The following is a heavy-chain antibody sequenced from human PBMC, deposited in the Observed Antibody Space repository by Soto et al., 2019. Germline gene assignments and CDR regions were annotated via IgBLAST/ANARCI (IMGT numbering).Heavy chain of an antibody. CDR3: ARRMDYYYGMDV. V-gene: IGHV4-34*01. D-gene: IGHD2-8*01. CDR1: GGSFSGYY. Sequence: SETLSLTCAVYGGSFSGYYWSWIRQPPGKGLEWIGEINHSGSTNYNPSLKSRVTISVDTSKNQFSLKLSSVTAADTAVYYCARRMDYYYGMDVWGQGTTVTVSS. CDR2: INHSGST. J-gene: IGHJ6*02.